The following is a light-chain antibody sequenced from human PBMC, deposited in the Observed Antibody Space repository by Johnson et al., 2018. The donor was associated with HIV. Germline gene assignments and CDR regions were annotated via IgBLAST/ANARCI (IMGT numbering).Light chain of an antibody. V-gene: IGLV1-51*02. CDR2: ENN. CDR1: SSNIESNS. CDR3: GTWDSSLSAHYV. J-gene: IGLJ1*01. Sequence: QSVLTQPPSVSAAAGQKVTISCSGSSSNIESNSVSWYQQFPGTAPKVLIYENNKRPSGIPDQFSGSKSGTSATLGITGLQTGDEADYYCGTWDSSLSAHYVFGAATKVAVL.